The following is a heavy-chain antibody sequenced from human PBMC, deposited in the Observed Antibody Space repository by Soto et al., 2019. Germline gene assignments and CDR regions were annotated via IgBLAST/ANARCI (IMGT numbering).Heavy chain of an antibody. D-gene: IGHD2-15*01. CDR1: GYNFTSYW. CDR3: ARHADIVVVVAGTPLWCDP. Sequence: GESLKISCKGSGYNFTSYWISWVRQMPGRGLEWMGKIDPSDSYTNYSPSFQGHVTISVDKSISTAYLQWSSLKASDTAMYYCARHADIVVVVAGTPLWCDPWGQGTLVAVS. CDR2: IDPSDSYT. J-gene: IGHJ5*02. V-gene: IGHV5-10-1*01.